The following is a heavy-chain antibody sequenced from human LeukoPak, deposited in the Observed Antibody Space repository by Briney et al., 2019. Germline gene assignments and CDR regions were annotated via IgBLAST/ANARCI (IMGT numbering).Heavy chain of an antibody. J-gene: IGHJ3*02. Sequence: GGSLRLSCAASGFTFDDYGMSWVRQAPGKGLEWVSGINWNGGSTGYADSVKGRFTISRDNAKNSLYLQMNSLRAEDRALYYCARVVVVTPLGAFDIWGQGTMVTVSS. CDR3: ARVVVVTPLGAFDI. CDR2: INWNGGST. CDR1: GFTFDDYG. V-gene: IGHV3-20*04. D-gene: IGHD3-22*01.